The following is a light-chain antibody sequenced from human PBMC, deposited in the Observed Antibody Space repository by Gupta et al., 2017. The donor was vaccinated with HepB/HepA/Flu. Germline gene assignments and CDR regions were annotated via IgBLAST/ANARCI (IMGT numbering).Light chain of an antibody. J-gene: IGLJ2*01. CDR3: SAWDSSLNVWV. Sequence: QAGRTQPPSVSKGLRQTATLTCTGNSNNVGNQGAAWLQQHQGHPPKLLSYRTNNRPSGISERFSASRSGNTASLTIAGLQPEDEADYYCSAWDSSLNVWVFGGGTKVTVL. CDR1: SNNVGNQG. CDR2: RTN. V-gene: IGLV10-54*04.